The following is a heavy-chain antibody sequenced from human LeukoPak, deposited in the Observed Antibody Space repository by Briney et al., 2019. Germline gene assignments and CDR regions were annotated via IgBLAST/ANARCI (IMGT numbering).Heavy chain of an antibody. CDR3: ARDGLSYDSSGYYTSGGFGFDY. Sequence: SETLSLTCTVSGGSISSYYWSWIRQPPGKGLEWIGYIYYSGSTNYNPSLKSRVTISVDTSKNQFSLKLSSVTAADTAVYYCARDGLSYDSSGYYTSGGFGFDYWGQGTLVTVSS. D-gene: IGHD3-22*01. V-gene: IGHV4-59*01. CDR1: GGSISSYY. J-gene: IGHJ4*02. CDR2: IYYSGST.